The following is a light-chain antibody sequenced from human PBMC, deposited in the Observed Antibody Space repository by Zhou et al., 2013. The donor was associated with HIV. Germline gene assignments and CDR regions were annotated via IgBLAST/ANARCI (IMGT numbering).Light chain of an antibody. CDR2: GAS. CDR1: QSVASTS. V-gene: IGKV3-20*01. J-gene: IGKJ2*01. Sequence: EIVLTQSPGTLSLSPGERATLSCRASQSVASTSLTWYQKRPGQPPRLLIYGASSRAPGIPERFSGSGSGREFTLTISSLQSEDFALYYCQQYDTWPSFGQGTKLQIK. CDR3: QQYDTWPS.